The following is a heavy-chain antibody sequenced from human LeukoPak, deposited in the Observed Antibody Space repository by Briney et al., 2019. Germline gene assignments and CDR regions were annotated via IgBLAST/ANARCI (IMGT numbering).Heavy chain of an antibody. Sequence: PGGSLRLSCAASGFTFSSYGMSWVGQAPGEGLEWASGINWNGGSTGYADSVKGRFTISRDNAKNSLYLQMNSLRAEDTALYYCARDDRHYYYYMDVWGKGTTVTVSS. V-gene: IGHV3-20*04. CDR3: ARDDRHYYYYMDV. CDR2: INWNGGST. J-gene: IGHJ6*03. CDR1: GFTFSSYG.